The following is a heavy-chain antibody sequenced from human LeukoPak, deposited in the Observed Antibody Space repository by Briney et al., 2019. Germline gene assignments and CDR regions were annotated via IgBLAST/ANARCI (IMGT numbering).Heavy chain of an antibody. J-gene: IGHJ3*02. Sequence: ASVKVSCKVSGYTLTELSMHWVRQAPGKGLEWMGGFDPEDGETIYAQKFQGRVTMTEDTSTDTAYMELSSLRSEDTAVYYCATVYRGDSSEPNAFDIWGQGTMVTVSS. CDR1: GYTLTELS. V-gene: IGHV1-24*01. D-gene: IGHD3-22*01. CDR2: FDPEDGET. CDR3: ATVYRGDSSEPNAFDI.